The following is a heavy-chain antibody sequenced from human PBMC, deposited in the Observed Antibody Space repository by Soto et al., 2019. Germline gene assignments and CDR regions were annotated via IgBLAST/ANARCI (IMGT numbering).Heavy chain of an antibody. CDR1: GYTFTGYY. Sequence: QVQLVQSGAEVKKPGASVKVSCKASGYTFTGYYMHWVRQAPGQGLEWMGWINPNSGGTNYAQKFQGWVTMTRDTSISTAYMELSRLRSDDTAVYYCARSIAAAGRVDYYYGMDVWGQGTTVTVSS. CDR2: INPNSGGT. CDR3: ARSIAAAGRVDYYYGMDV. J-gene: IGHJ6*02. V-gene: IGHV1-2*04. D-gene: IGHD6-13*01.